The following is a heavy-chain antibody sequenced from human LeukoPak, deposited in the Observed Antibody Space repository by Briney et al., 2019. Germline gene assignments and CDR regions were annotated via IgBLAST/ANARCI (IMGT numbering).Heavy chain of an antibody. V-gene: IGHV3-23*01. D-gene: IGHD3-22*01. Sequence: GGSLRLSCAASGFTFSSYAMSWVRQAPGKGLEWVSFISYSGGSTYYADSVKGRFTISRDNSKNTLCLQMNSLRDEDTAVYYCAKVEYYDRTGHAFRPWYFDLWGRGTLVTVSS. J-gene: IGHJ2*01. CDR3: AKVEYYDRTGHAFRPWYFDL. CDR2: ISYSGGST. CDR1: GFTFSSYA.